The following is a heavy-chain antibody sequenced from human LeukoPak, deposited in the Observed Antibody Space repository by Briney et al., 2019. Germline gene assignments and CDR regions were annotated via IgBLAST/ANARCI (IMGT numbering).Heavy chain of an antibody. CDR1: GGSFSGYY. D-gene: IGHD6-19*01. J-gene: IGHJ3*02. CDR3: ARAPRGTGYSSGWRRRAFDI. Sequence: SETLSLTCAVYGGSFSGYYWSWIRQPPGKGLEWIGEINHSGGTNYSPSLKSRVTISVDTSKNQFSLKLSSVTAADTAVYYCARAPRGTGYSSGWRRRAFDIWGQGTMVTVSS. V-gene: IGHV4-34*01. CDR2: INHSGGT.